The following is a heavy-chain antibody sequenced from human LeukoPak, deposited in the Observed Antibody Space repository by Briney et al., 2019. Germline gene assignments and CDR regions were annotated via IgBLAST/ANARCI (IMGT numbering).Heavy chain of an antibody. CDR3: ARDPSLGGYFDY. CDR2: ISYDGSNK. V-gene: IGHV3-30-3*01. J-gene: IGHJ4*02. CDR1: GFTFSSYA. D-gene: IGHD3-16*01. Sequence: PGGSLRLSCAASGFTFSSYAMHWVRQAPGKGLEWVAVISYDGSNKYYADSVKGRFTISRDNSKNTLYLQMNRLRAEDTAVYYCARDPSLGGYFDYWGQGTLVTVSS.